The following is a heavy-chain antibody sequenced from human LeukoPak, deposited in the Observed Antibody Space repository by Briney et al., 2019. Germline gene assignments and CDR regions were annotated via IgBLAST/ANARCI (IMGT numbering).Heavy chain of an antibody. Sequence: SETLSLTCTVSGGSISSYYWGWIRQPPGKGLEWIGYIYYSGSTNYNPSLKSRVTISVDTSKNQFSLKLSSVTAADTAVYYCVRANAYYYGSGSYYHFDYWGQGTLVTVSS. CDR3: VRANAYYYGSGSYYHFDY. CDR2: IYYSGST. V-gene: IGHV4-59*01. J-gene: IGHJ4*02. D-gene: IGHD3-10*01. CDR1: GGSISSYY.